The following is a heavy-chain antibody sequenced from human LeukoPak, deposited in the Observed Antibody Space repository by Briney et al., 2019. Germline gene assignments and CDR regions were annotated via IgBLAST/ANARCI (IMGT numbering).Heavy chain of an antibody. CDR1: GFTFSSYW. J-gene: IGHJ4*02. CDR3: AKDNGYYENYFDY. V-gene: IGHV3-74*01. D-gene: IGHD3-22*01. Sequence: GGSLRLSCAASGFTFSSYWMHWVRQAPGKGLVWVSRINSDGSSTSYADSVKGRFTISRDNAKNSLYLQMNSLRAEDTALYYCAKDNGYYENYFDYWGQGTLVTVSS. CDR2: INSDGSST.